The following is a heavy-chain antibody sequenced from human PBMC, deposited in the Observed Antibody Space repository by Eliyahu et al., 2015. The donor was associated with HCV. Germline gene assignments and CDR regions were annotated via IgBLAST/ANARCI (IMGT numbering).Heavy chain of an antibody. Sequence: QVQLVQSGAEVKKPGASVKVSCRASGYPFTAHAIHWLRQAPGQRPELNGWINFGKGKTKYSQKFQGRLTITGDTSASTAYMELNSLTFEDTAIYFCARGGEWFGESWGWFDPWGQGTLVTVSS. CDR3: ARGGEWFGESWGWFDP. CDR2: INFGKGKT. CDR1: GYPFTAHA. D-gene: IGHD3-10*01. J-gene: IGHJ5*02. V-gene: IGHV1-3*01.